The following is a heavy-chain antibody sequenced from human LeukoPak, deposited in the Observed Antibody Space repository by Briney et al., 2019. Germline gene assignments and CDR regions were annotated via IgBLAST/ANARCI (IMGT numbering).Heavy chain of an antibody. Sequence: GGSLRLSCAASGFTFGNSWVHWVRQAPGKGLVWGSVINADGSTATYADSVKGRFTISRDNARNTLSLQMNSLTIEDTAVYYCVVVVEPPDSDGFDVWGQGTMITVSS. D-gene: IGHD1-14*01. V-gene: IGHV3-74*01. CDR1: GFTFGNSW. CDR3: VVVVEPPDSDGFDV. J-gene: IGHJ3*01. CDR2: INADGSTA.